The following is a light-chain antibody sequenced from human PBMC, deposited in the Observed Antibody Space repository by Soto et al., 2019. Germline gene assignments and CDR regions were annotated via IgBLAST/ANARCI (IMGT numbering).Light chain of an antibody. CDR3: ETWDSNTRV. CDR2: LEGSGSY. J-gene: IGLJ2*01. V-gene: IGLV4-60*02. CDR1: SGHSSYI. Sequence: QSVLTQSSSASASLGSSVKLTCTLSSGHSSYIIAWHHQQPGKAPRYLMKLEGSGSYNKGSGVPDRFSGPSSGADRYLTISNLQFEDEANYYCETWDSNTRVFGGGTKVTVL.